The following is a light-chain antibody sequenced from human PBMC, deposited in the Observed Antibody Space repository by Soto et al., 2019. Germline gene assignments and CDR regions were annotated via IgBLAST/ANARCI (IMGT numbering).Light chain of an antibody. J-gene: IGKJ2*01. V-gene: IGKV1-5*03. Sequence: DIQLTQSPSTLSASVGDRVTITCRASQSITTFLDWYQQKPGKAPKLLIYRASNLPRGVPASFSGSGSGTEFTLTISSLQPDDAATYYCQQCGHDPTFGQGTKVV. CDR2: RAS. CDR3: QQCGHDPT. CDR1: QSITTF.